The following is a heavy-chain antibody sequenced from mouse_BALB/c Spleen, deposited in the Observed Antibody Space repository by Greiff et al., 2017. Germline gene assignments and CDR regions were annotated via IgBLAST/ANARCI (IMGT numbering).Heavy chain of an antibody. CDR1: GFSLTSYG. D-gene: IGHD2-4*01. Sequence: VQLVESGPGLVQPSQSLSITCTVSGFSLTSYGVHWVRQSPGKGLEWLGVIWSGGSTDYNAAFISRLSISKDNSKSQVFFKMNSLQANDTAIYYCAREGVITRGWFAYWGQGTLVTVSA. V-gene: IGHV2-2*02. CDR3: AREGVITRGWFAY. J-gene: IGHJ3*01. CDR2: IWSGGST.